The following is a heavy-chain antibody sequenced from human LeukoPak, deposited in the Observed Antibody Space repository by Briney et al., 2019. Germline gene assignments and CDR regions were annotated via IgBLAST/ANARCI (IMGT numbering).Heavy chain of an antibody. V-gene: IGHV3-23*01. CDR2: ISGSGGYT. J-gene: IGHJ3*02. CDR3: ARSQGDAFDI. CDR1: GFIFSSYW. Sequence: TGGSLRLSCAASGFIFSSYWMSWVRQAPGKGLEWVSSISGSGGYTYYADSVKGRFTISRDNSKNTLFLQMNSLRAEDTAVYYCARSQGDAFDIWGQGTMVTVSS.